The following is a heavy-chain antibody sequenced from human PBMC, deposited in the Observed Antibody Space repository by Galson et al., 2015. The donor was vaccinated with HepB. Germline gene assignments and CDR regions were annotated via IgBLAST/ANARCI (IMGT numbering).Heavy chain of an antibody. Sequence: VSCKASGYTFTSYYMHWVRQAPGQGLEWMGIINPSGGSTSYAQKFQGRVTMTRDTSTSTVYMELSSLRSEDTAVYYCARVDRGRCSGGSCYYQHPAEFWFDYWGQGTLVTVSS. CDR2: INPSGGST. V-gene: IGHV1-46*01. CDR1: GYTFTSYY. J-gene: IGHJ4*02. D-gene: IGHD2-15*01. CDR3: ARVDRGRCSGGSCYYQHPAEFWFDY.